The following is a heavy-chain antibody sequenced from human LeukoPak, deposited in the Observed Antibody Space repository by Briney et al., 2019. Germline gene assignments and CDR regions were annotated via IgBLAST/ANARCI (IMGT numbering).Heavy chain of an antibody. CDR2: ISSSSSYI. CDR3: ARGTRYCSSTSCEYYYYYYMDV. Sequence: GGSLRLSCAASGFTFSSYSMNWVRQAPGKGLVWVSSISSSSSYIYYADSVKGRFTISRDNAKNSLYLQMNSLRAEDTAVYYCARGTRYCSSTSCEYYYYYYMDVWGKGTTVTVSS. D-gene: IGHD2-2*01. V-gene: IGHV3-21*01. J-gene: IGHJ6*03. CDR1: GFTFSSYS.